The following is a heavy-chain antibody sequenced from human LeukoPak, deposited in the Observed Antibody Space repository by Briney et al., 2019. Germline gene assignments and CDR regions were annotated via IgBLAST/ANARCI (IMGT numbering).Heavy chain of an antibody. Sequence: PSQTLSLTCTVSGGSISSGSYYWSWIRQPAGKGLEWIGRIYTSGSTYYNPPLKSRVTISVDTSKNQFSLKLSSVTAADTAVYYCARLEGVGVGAPYFDYWGQGTLVTVSS. CDR1: GGSISSGSYY. CDR2: IYTSGST. V-gene: IGHV4-61*02. J-gene: IGHJ4*02. CDR3: ARLEGVGVGAPYFDY. D-gene: IGHD1-26*01.